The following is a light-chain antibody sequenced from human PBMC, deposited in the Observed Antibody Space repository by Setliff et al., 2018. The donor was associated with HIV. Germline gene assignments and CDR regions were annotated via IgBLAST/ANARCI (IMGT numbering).Light chain of an antibody. Sequence: SVLTQPPSVSAAPGQKVTISCSGSSSNIGNNYVSWYQQFPGTAPKPLIFDNDMRPSGIPDRFSGSKSGTSATLGITGLQTGDEADYYCGTWDSSLSAGVFGGGTKGTVL. CDR1: SSNIGNNY. J-gene: IGLJ2*01. CDR2: DND. CDR3: GTWDSSLSAGV. V-gene: IGLV1-51*01.